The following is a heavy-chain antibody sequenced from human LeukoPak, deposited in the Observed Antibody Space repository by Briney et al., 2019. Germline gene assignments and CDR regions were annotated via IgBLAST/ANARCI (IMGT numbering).Heavy chain of an antibody. J-gene: IGHJ4*02. Sequence: PGGSLRLSCAASGFSFSNYWMTWVRQAPGKGLEWVANTKEDGREEYYVDSVKGRFTISRDNAKNSLYLQMSSLRAEDTAMYYCATYYYDSSACNDWGQGTLVTVSS. CDR1: GFSFSNYW. D-gene: IGHD3-22*01. V-gene: IGHV3-7*05. CDR3: ATYYYDSSACND. CDR2: TKEDGREE.